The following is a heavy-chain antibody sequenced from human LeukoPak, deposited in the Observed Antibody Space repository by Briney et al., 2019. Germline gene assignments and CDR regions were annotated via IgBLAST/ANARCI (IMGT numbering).Heavy chain of an antibody. CDR2: IGGDGRGR. CDR1: GFIFNYHA. V-gene: IGHV3-23*01. Sequence: GGSLRLSCAASGFIFNYHAMTWVRQAPGKGLEWVSAIGGDGRGRDYADSVKGRFTISRDNSNNILYLDMDRLRVEDTALYYCARRVGGTPYYCGVGNLVTTSS. CDR3: ARRVGGTPYY. D-gene: IGHD6-19*01. J-gene: IGHJ4*02.